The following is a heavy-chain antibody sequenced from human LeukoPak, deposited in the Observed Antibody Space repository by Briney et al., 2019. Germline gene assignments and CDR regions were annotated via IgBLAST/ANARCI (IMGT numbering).Heavy chain of an antibody. J-gene: IGHJ4*02. V-gene: IGHV3-74*01. CDR1: GFTFSTYW. Sequence: GGSLRLSCVASGFTFSTYWMHWVRQAPGKALVCFSRISYDGSSTNYADSVKGRFSISRDNAKNTVYLQMNSLRAEDTAVYYCAREAAVAGIYFDSWGQGTLVTVSS. CDR3: AREAAVAGIYFDS. CDR2: ISYDGSST. D-gene: IGHD6-19*01.